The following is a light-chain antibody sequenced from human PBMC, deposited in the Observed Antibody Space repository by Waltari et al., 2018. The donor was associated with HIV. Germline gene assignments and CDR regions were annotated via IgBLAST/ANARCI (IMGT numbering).Light chain of an antibody. V-gene: IGLV3-21*04. CDR3: QVSDNSDEL. Sequence: SFVLTQPPSVSVAPGKTARITCDGNNIGNRHVHWFQQRPGQAPVLVIYYDTDRPSGVPGRFSGSNSGNTATLTISRVEAGDEADYYCQVSDNSDELFGGGTKLTVL. J-gene: IGLJ2*01. CDR1: NIGNRH. CDR2: YDT.